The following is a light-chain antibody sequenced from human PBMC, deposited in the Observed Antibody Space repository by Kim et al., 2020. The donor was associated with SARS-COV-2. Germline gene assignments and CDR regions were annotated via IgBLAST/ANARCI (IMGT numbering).Light chain of an antibody. Sequence: EILMTQSPATLSVSPGERVTLSCRARQNIGNKLAWHQQKSGQAPRLLIYGVSIPATDIPARFSGAGSGTEFTLTITSLQSEDIALYYCEQYNDWPPTFGQGTKVDI. CDR2: GVS. J-gene: IGKJ1*01. V-gene: IGKV3-15*01. CDR1: QNIGNK. CDR3: EQYNDWPPT.